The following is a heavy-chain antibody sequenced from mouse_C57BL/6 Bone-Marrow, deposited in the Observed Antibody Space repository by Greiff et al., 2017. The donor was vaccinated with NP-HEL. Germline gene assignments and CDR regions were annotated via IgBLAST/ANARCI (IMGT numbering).Heavy chain of an antibody. CDR3: TRYDGIDY. D-gene: IGHD1-1*01. J-gene: IGHJ2*01. V-gene: IGHV1-15*01. CDR2: IDPETGGT. CDR1: GYTFTDYE. Sequence: VQLQQSGADLVRPGASVTLSCKASGYTFTDYEMHWVKQTPVHGLEWIGAIDPETGGTAYNQKFKGKAILTADKSSSTAYMELRSLTSEDSAVYYCTRYDGIDYWGQGTTLTVSS.